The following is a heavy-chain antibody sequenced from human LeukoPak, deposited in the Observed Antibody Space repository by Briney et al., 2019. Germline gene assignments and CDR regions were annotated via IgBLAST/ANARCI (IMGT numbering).Heavy chain of an antibody. CDR3: AKERVSGYDPYGMDV. CDR2: ISYDGSNK. D-gene: IGHD5-12*01. Sequence: GGSLRLSCAASGFTFSSYGMHWVRQAPGKGLEWVAVISYDGSNKYYADSVKGRFTISRDNSKNTLYLQMNSLRAEDTAVYYCAKERVSGYDPYGMDVWGQGTTVTVSS. V-gene: IGHV3-30*18. CDR1: GFTFSSYG. J-gene: IGHJ6*02.